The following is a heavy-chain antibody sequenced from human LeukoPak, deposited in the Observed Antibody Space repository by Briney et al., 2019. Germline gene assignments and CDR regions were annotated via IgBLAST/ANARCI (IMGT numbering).Heavy chain of an antibody. Sequence: GESLRLSCAASRFTFSSSWMAWVRQAPGKGLEWVSNIDGDGSTKNYVDSVKGRFTVSRDNAKNSLYLQMNSLKDEDTAVYYCARDRAYSTFDIWGQGTMVTVSS. D-gene: IGHD6-13*01. CDR3: ARDRAYSTFDI. CDR1: RFTFSSSW. J-gene: IGHJ3*02. V-gene: IGHV3-7*01. CDR2: IDGDGSTK.